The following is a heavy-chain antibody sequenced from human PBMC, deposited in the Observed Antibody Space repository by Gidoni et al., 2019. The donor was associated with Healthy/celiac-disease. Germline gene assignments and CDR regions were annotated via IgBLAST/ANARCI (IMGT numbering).Heavy chain of an antibody. D-gene: IGHD6-13*01. J-gene: IGHJ4*02. V-gene: IGHV3-48*01. Sequence: EVQLVESGGGLVQPGGSLRLSCAASGFTFSSYSMNWVRQAPGQGLEWVSYISSSSSTIYYADSVKGRFTISRDNAKNSLYLQMNSLRAEDTAVYYCARDLLAAGLDYWGQGTLVTVSS. CDR1: GFTFSSYS. CDR3: ARDLLAAGLDY. CDR2: ISSSSSTI.